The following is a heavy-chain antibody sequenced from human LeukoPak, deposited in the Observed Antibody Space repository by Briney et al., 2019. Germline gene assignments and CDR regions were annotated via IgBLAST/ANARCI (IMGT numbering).Heavy chain of an antibody. CDR2: LKQDGSDR. Sequence: GGSLRLSCAASVSTLNTYWMTWFRQTAGKGLEWVASLKQDGSDRYYVDSVKGRFTISRDNTKNSLYLQMNSLRAEDTAVYYCARETRGLVGSYWGRGTLVTVSP. V-gene: IGHV3-7*05. D-gene: IGHD2-8*02. CDR3: ARETRGLVGSY. J-gene: IGHJ4*02. CDR1: VSTLNTYW.